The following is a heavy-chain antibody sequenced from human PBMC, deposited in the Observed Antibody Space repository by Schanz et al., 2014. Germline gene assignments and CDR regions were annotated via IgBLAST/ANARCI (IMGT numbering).Heavy chain of an antibody. V-gene: IGHV3-21*01. CDR3: ARDPVEGAPTPYYFDS. CDR1: GFTFSSYS. D-gene: IGHD1-26*01. J-gene: IGHJ4*02. Sequence: VVESGGGLVKPGGSLRLSCAASGFTFSSYSLAWVRQAPGKGLEWVSFISTGRYLYYADSVKGRFTISRDNTKNSVFLQMSSLRVEDTGLYFCARDPVEGAPTPYYFDSWGPGTLVTVSS. CDR2: ISTGRYL.